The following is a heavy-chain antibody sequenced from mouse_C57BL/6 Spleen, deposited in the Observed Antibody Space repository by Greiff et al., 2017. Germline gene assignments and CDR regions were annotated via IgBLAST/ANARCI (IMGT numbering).Heavy chain of an antibody. D-gene: IGHD2-12*01. CDR1: GFTFSDYG. V-gene: IGHV5-17*01. CDR2: ISSGSSTI. CDR3: PLYDGGAWFAY. Sequence: EVQVVESGGGLVKPGGSLKLSCAASGFTFSDYGMHWVRQAPEKGLEWVAYISSGSSTIYYADTVKGRFTISRDNAKNTLFLQMTSLRSEDTAMYYCPLYDGGAWFAYWGQGTLVTVSA. J-gene: IGHJ3*01.